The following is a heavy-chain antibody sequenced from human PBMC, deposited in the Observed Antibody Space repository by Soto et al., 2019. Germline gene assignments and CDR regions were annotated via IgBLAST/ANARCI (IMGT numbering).Heavy chain of an antibody. D-gene: IGHD5-12*01. CDR3: VKDRVPGAYGNYYGMDV. V-gene: IGHV3-30*18. Sequence: PGWSLRLSCRVSGFTFNNSGMHWVRQAPGKGLEWMAVISYDGSDKYYADSVKGRVIISRDNSKNTLNLEMNSLRAEDTAIYYCVKDRVPGAYGNYYGMDVWGQGTTVTVSS. CDR2: ISYDGSDK. CDR1: GFTFNNSG. J-gene: IGHJ6*02.